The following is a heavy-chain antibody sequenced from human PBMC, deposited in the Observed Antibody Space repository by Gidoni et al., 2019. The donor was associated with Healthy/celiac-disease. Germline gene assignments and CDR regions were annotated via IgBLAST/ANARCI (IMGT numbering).Heavy chain of an antibody. J-gene: IGHJ6*02. CDR2: IYWNDDT. Sequence: TVQESGPTLVKPTQTVTLTCTSAGFSLSTSGVGVRWIRQPPGKAMEWLALIYWNDDTRYSPSLKSRHNTTKDTSQNQMVLTVTNMDPEDRATYSCARIRLPTAPGMDVWGQGTTVTVSS. CDR3: ARIRLPTAPGMDV. D-gene: IGHD2-2*01. CDR1: GFSLSTSGVG. V-gene: IGHV2-5*01.